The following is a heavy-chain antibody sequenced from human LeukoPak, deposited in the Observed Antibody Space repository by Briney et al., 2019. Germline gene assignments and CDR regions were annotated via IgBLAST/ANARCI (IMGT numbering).Heavy chain of an antibody. D-gene: IGHD2-2*01. CDR1: GFTFSSYA. Sequence: GGSLRLSCAASGFTFSSYAMSWVRQASGKGLEWVSAISGSGGSTYYADSVKGRFTISRDNSKNTLYLQMNSLRAEDTAVYYCAKSAIRYCSSTSCSYFDYWGQGTLVTASS. J-gene: IGHJ4*02. V-gene: IGHV3-23*01. CDR3: AKSAIRYCSSTSCSYFDY. CDR2: ISGSGGST.